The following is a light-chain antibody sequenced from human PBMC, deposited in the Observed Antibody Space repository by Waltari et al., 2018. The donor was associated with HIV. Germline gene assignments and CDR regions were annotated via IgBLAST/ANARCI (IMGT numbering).Light chain of an antibody. CDR3: AAWDASLRGV. Sequence: QSVLTQPPSASGTPGQRVTISCSGSSSNIGSNYVYWYQQLPGTAPKLLIYRNNQRPSGVPDRFSGSKSGTSASLAISGLRSEDEADYYYAAWDASLRGVFGTGTKVTVL. CDR2: RNN. V-gene: IGLV1-47*01. CDR1: SSNIGSNY. J-gene: IGLJ1*01.